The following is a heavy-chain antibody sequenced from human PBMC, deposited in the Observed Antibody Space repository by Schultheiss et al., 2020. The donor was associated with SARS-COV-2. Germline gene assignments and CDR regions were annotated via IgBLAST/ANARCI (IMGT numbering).Heavy chain of an antibody. CDR1: GGSFSGYY. V-gene: IGHV4-34*01. J-gene: IGHJ4*02. CDR3: ARGGADYYDSSGYRYYFDY. D-gene: IGHD3-22*01. CDR2: INHSGST. Sequence: SETLSLTCAVYGGSFSGYYWSWIRQPPGKGLEWIGEINHSGSTNYNPSLKSRVTISVDTSKNQFSLKLSSVTAADTAVYYCARGGADYYDSSGYRYYFDYWGQGTLVTVSS.